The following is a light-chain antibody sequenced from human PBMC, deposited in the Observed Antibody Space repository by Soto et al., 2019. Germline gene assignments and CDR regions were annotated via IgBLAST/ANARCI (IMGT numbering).Light chain of an antibody. J-gene: IGKJ5*01. Sequence: ILLTQSPSSLSASVGDRFTITCRASQGIDTSFAWYQQKPGKAPKLLIYAPSNFQSGVPSMFSGSGSGTHFTLTISSLQPEDFANYYCQQLNGYPITFGQGTRLEIK. CDR2: APS. CDR3: QQLNGYPIT. V-gene: IGKV1-9*01. CDR1: QGIDTS.